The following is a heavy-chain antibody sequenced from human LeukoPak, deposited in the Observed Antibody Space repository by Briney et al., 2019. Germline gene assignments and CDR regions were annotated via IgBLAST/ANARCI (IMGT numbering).Heavy chain of an antibody. CDR2: IYYSGST. CDR1: GGSISSSSYY. D-gene: IGHD4-17*01. V-gene: IGHV4-39*01. J-gene: IGHJ4*02. Sequence: ASETLSLTCTVSGGSISSSSYYWGWIRQPPGKGLEWIGSIYYSGSTYYNPSLKSRVTISVDTSKNRFSLKLSSVTAADTAVYYCARGQGTVTTHWGQGTLVTVSS. CDR3: ARGQGTVTTH.